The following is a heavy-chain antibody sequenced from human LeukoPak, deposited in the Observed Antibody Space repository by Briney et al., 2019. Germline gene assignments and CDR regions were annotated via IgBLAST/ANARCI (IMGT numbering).Heavy chain of an antibody. CDR1: GGSISSYY. V-gene: IGHV4-59*01. Sequence: RPSETLSLTCTVSGGSISSYYWSWIRQPPGKGLEWIGYIYYSGSTNYNPSLESRVTISVDTSKNQFSLKLSSVTAADTAVYYCARGGAAAGTRYYFDYWGQGTLVTVPS. D-gene: IGHD6-13*01. CDR3: ARGGAAAGTRYYFDY. CDR2: IYYSGST. J-gene: IGHJ4*02.